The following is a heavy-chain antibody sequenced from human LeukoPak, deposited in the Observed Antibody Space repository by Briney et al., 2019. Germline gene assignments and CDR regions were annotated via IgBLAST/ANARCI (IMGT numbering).Heavy chain of an antibody. D-gene: IGHD3-10*01. CDR1: GGSFSGYY. Sequence: SETLSLTCAVYGGSFSGYYWSWIRQPPGKGLEWIGEINHSGSTNYNPSLKSRVTIPVDTSKNQFSLKLSSVTAADTAVYYCARGRWFGEPVDYWGQGTLVTVSS. V-gene: IGHV4-34*01. CDR3: ARGRWFGEPVDY. J-gene: IGHJ4*02. CDR2: INHSGST.